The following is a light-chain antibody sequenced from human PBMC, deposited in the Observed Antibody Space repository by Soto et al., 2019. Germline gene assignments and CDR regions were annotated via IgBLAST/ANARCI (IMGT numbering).Light chain of an antibody. Sequence: EIVLTHSPATVSLSPGERVTLSCRASQSVNIYLAWYQQKPGQAPRLLIYDASNRATGVPARFSGSGSGTDFTLTISSLESEDFAIYYCQQRANWPLTFGGGTKV. CDR2: DAS. V-gene: IGKV3-11*01. CDR3: QQRANWPLT. CDR1: QSVNIY. J-gene: IGKJ4*01.